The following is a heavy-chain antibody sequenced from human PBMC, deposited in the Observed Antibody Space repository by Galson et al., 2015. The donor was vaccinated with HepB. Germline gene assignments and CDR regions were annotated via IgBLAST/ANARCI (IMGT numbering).Heavy chain of an antibody. V-gene: IGHV3-7*03. D-gene: IGHD5-18*01. J-gene: IGHJ4*02. CDR3: ARSIQLWLFPFDY. CDR1: GFTFSSYW. CDR2: IKQDGSEK. Sequence: SLRLSCAASGFTFSSYWMSWVRQAPGKGLEWVANIKQDGSEKYYVDSVKGRFTISRDNAKNSLYLQMNSLRAEDTAVYYCARSIQLWLFPFDYWGQGTLVTVSS.